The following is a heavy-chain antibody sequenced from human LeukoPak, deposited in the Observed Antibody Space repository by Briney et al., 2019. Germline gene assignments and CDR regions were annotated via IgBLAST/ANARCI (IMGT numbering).Heavy chain of an antibody. Sequence: GGSLRLSCAASGFTFSSYSMNWVRQAPGKGLEWVSYISSSSSTIYYADSVKGRFTISRGSAMNSLYLQMSSLRDDDTAVYYCTPHRDGSYLFDYWGQGTLVTVST. CDR2: ISSSSSTI. D-gene: IGHD1-26*01. CDR1: GFTFSSYS. J-gene: IGHJ4*02. V-gene: IGHV3-48*02. CDR3: TPHRDGSYLFDY.